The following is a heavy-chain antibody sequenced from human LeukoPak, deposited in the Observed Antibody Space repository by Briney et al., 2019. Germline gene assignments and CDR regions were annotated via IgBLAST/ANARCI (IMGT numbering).Heavy chain of an antibody. V-gene: IGHV4-61*02. CDR3: ARDNSPLGYSYGFNYYYYMDV. Sequence: KASETLSLTCTVSGGSISSGSYYWSWIRQPAGKGLEWIGRIYTSGSTNYNPSLKSRVTISVDTSKNQFSLKLSSVTAADTAVYYCARDNSPLGYSYGFNYYYYMDVWGKGTTVTVS. J-gene: IGHJ6*03. CDR2: IYTSGST. D-gene: IGHD5-18*01. CDR1: GGSISSGSYY.